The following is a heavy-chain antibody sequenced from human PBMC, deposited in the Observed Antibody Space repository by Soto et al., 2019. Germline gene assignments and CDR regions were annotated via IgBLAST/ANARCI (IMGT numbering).Heavy chain of an antibody. D-gene: IGHD6-19*01. Sequence: EVQLVESGGGLVQPGRSLRLSCAASGFTFDDYAMHWVRQAPGKGLEWVSGISWNSGSLGYADSVKGRFTISRDNAKNSLYLQMNSLRAEDTALYYCAKPTSSGWYVGYFQHWGQGTLVTVSS. CDR2: ISWNSGSL. V-gene: IGHV3-9*01. J-gene: IGHJ1*01. CDR3: AKPTSSGWYVGYFQH. CDR1: GFTFDDYA.